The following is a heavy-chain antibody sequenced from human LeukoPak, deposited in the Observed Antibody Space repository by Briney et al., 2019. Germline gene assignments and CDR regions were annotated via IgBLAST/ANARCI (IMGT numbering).Heavy chain of an antibody. D-gene: IGHD6-19*01. Sequence: PGGSLRLSCAASGFTFSSYAMHWVRQAPGKGLEWVAVISYDGSNKYYADSVKGRFTISRDNSKNTLYLQMNSLRAEDTAVYYRARSSGWFGIFDYWGQGTLVTVSS. V-gene: IGHV3-30*04. J-gene: IGHJ4*02. CDR2: ISYDGSNK. CDR3: ARSSGWFGIFDY. CDR1: GFTFSSYA.